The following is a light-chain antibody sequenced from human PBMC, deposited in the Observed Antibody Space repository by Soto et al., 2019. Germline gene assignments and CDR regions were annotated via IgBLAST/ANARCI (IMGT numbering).Light chain of an antibody. CDR2: EVS. V-gene: IGLV2-14*01. Sequence: LTQPASVSGSPGQSITISCTGTSSDVGGYNYVSWYHQHPGKAPKLMIYEVSNRPSGVSNRFSGSKSGNTASLTISGLQAEDEADYYCSSYTSSSTRVFGTGTKVTVL. J-gene: IGLJ1*01. CDR3: SSYTSSSTRV. CDR1: SSDVGGYNY.